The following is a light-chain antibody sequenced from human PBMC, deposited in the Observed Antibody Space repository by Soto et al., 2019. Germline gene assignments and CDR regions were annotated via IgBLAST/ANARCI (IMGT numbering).Light chain of an antibody. V-gene: IGLV1-47*01. Sequence: QSVLTQPPSTSGTPGQRVTISCSGSSSNIGSNHVYWYQQFPGMAPKLLMYRSDQRPTGVPDRFSGSKSGPSASLAISGLRSDAEADYYGSARHDSLSGVVFGGGTKLTVL. J-gene: IGLJ2*01. CDR1: SSNIGSNH. CDR3: SARHDSLSGVV. CDR2: RSD.